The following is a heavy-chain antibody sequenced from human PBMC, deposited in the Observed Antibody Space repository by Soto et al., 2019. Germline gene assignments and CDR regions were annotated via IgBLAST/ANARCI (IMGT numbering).Heavy chain of an antibody. CDR1: GFTFSSYA. J-gene: IGHJ4*02. CDR3: AKFKMDTAMGALDY. D-gene: IGHD5-18*01. V-gene: IGHV3-23*01. CDR2: ISGSGGST. Sequence: GGSLRLSCAASGFTFSSYAMSWVRQAPGKGLEWVSAISGSGGSTYYADSVKGRFTISKDNSKNTLYLQMNSLRAEDTAVYYCAKFKMDTAMGALDYWGQGTLVTVSS.